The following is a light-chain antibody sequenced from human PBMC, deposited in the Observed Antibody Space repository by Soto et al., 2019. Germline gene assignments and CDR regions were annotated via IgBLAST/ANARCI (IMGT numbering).Light chain of an antibody. CDR2: EGS. V-gene: IGLV2-23*01. Sequence: QPVLTQPASVSGSPGQSITISCTGTSSDVGSYNLVSWYQQHPGKAPKLMIYEGSKRPSGVSNRFSGSKSGNTASLTISGLQAEDEADYYCCSYAGSTYDVFGTGTKLTVL. J-gene: IGLJ1*01. CDR3: CSYAGSTYDV. CDR1: SSDVGSYNL.